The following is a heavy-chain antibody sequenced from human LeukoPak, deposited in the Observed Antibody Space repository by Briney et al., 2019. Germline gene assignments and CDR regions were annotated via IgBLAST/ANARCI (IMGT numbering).Heavy chain of an antibody. CDR3: ARDRGDGYNDY. Sequence: RGSLRLSCAASGFTFSSYNMNWVRQAPGKGLEWVSSISSSRYIYYADSVKGRFTISRDNAQNSLYLEMNSLRAVDTAVYYCARDRGDGYNDYWGQGTLVTVSS. D-gene: IGHD5-24*01. CDR2: ISSSRYI. V-gene: IGHV3-21*01. J-gene: IGHJ4*02. CDR1: GFTFSSYN.